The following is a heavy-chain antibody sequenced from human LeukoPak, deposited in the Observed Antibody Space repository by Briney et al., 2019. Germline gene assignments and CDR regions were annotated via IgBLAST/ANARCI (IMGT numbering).Heavy chain of an antibody. CDR3: TRDDFWSGYYPPRDY. D-gene: IGHD3-3*01. CDR1: GFTFCDYA. J-gene: IGHJ4*02. CDR2: IRSKAYGGTT. V-gene: IGHV3-49*03. Sequence: GGSLRLSCTASGFTFCDYAMSWFRQAPGKGLEWVGFIRSKAYGGTTEYATSAKGRFTISRDDSKSIAYLQMNSLKTEDTAVYYCTRDDFWSGYYPPRDYWGQGTLVTVSS.